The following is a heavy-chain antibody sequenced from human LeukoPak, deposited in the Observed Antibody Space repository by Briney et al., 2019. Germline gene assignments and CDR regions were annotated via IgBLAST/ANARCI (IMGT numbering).Heavy chain of an antibody. CDR2: IYSGGST. CDR1: GFTVSSNY. D-gene: IGHD5-18*01. V-gene: IGHV3-53*01. Sequence: GGSLRLSCAASGFTVSSNYMSWVRQAPGKGLEWVSVIYSGGSTYYADSVKGRFTISRDNSKNTLYLQMNGLRAEDTAVYYCASTRLADTAMVPPYYYYGMDVWGQGTTVTVSS. J-gene: IGHJ6*02. CDR3: ASTRLADTAMVPPYYYYGMDV.